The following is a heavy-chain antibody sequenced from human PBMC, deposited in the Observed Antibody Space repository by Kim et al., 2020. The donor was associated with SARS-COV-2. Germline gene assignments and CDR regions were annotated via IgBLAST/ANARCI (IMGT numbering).Heavy chain of an antibody. J-gene: IGHJ6*02. CDR3: VAWELAFYGIDV. CDR1: GFTFSGSA. D-gene: IGHD1-26*01. Sequence: GGSLRLSCAASGFTFSGSAIHWVRQASGKGLEWVGRIRSKANSYATAYAASVKGRFTISRDDSKNTAYLQMNSLKTEDTAVYYCVAWELAFYGIDVWGQGTTVTVSS. V-gene: IGHV3-73*01. CDR2: IRSKANSYAT.